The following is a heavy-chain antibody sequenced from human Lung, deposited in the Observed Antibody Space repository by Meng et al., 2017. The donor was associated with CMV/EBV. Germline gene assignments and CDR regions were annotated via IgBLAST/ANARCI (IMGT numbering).Heavy chain of an antibody. J-gene: IGHJ4*02. V-gene: IGHV3-21*01. CDR2: ISSNSRYI. CDR1: GFTFNSYS. Sequence: SCAVSGFTFNSYSVNWVRQAPGKGLEWVSSISSNSRYIFYADSVKGRFTISRDNAKNALHLQMNSLRDEDTAVYYCARVYCSRGSCSFDYWGQGXLVTVSS. D-gene: IGHD2-15*01. CDR3: ARVYCSRGSCSFDY.